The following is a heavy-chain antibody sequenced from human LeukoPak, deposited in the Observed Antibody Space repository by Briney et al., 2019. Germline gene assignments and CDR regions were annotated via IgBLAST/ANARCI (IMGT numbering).Heavy chain of an antibody. D-gene: IGHD3-22*01. CDR3: ARDGDSKGGWFDP. J-gene: IGHJ5*02. V-gene: IGHV4-34*01. Sequence: PETLSLTCAVYGGSFSGYYWSWIRQPPGKGLEWIGEINHSGSTNYNPSLKSRVTISVDTSKNQFSLKLSSVTAADTAVYYCARDGDSKGGWFDPWGQGTLVTVSS. CDR1: GGSFSGYY. CDR2: INHSGST.